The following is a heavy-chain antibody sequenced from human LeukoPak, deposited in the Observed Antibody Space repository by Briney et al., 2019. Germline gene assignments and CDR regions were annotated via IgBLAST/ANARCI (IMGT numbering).Heavy chain of an antibody. Sequence: GGSLRLSCAASGLTFSGYGIHWVRQAPGKGLEWVALISYDGNNKYYADSVKGRFTISRDNSKNTLYLQVSSLRPEDTAVYYCARRSIADSSAFDYWGQGTLVTVSS. CDR3: ARRSIADSSAFDY. D-gene: IGHD3-22*01. CDR1: GLTFSGYG. CDR2: ISYDGNNK. J-gene: IGHJ4*02. V-gene: IGHV3-30*19.